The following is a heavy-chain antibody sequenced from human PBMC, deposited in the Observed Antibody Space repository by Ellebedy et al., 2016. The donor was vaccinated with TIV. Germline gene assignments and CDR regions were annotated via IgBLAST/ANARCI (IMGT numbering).Heavy chain of an antibody. J-gene: IGHJ4*02. D-gene: IGHD1-26*01. V-gene: IGHV3-53*01. CDR1: GFSISSNY. CDR2: IYSAGNT. CDR3: ARVDLGLAFHY. Sequence: GGSLRLSCVVPGFSISSNYMSWVRQAPGKGLEWVSIIYSAGNTYYADSAKGRFTISRDTSKNTLYLQLNSLRGEDTAVYYCARVDLGLAFHYWGRGALVTVSS.